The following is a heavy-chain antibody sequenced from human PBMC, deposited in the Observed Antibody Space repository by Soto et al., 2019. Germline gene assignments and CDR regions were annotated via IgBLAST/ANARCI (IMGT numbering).Heavy chain of an antibody. J-gene: IGHJ6*02. V-gene: IGHV3-13*01. D-gene: IGHD3-10*01. CDR3: VRDPAGHGMDV. CDR1: GFTFSRYD. Sequence: GGSLRLSCAASGFTFSRYDMQWVRQVTGKGLEWVSSIGKGGDTYYADSVKGRFTISRENAKNSLYLQMSSLRAGDTAVYYCVRDPAGHGMDVWGHGTTVTVSS. CDR2: IGKGGDT.